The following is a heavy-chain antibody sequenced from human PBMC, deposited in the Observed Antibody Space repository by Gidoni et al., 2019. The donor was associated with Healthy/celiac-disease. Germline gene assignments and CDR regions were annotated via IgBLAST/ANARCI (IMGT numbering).Heavy chain of an antibody. J-gene: IGHJ4*02. CDR3: ARDGILYYFDY. V-gene: IGHV3-33*01. CDR2: ILYDGSNK. D-gene: IGHD1-20*01. Sequence: QVQLVESGGGVVQPGRSLRLSWAASGFTLSSYGMQWVRQAPGKGLEWVAVILYDGSNKYYADSVKGRFTISRDNSKNTLYLQMNSLRAEDTAVYYCARDGILYYFDYWGQGTLVTVSS. CDR1: GFTLSSYG.